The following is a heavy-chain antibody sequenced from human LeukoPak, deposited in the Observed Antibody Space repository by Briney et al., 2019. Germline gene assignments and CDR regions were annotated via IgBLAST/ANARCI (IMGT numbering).Heavy chain of an antibody. Sequence: SETLSLTCTVSGYSISSGDFWGWIRQPPGKGLEWIGEIYHSGGTNYNPSLKSRITISVDTSKNQFSLKLSSVTAADTAVYYCARLERYYYYYMDVWGKGTTVTISS. CDR2: IYHSGGT. V-gene: IGHV4-38-2*02. D-gene: IGHD1-1*01. J-gene: IGHJ6*03. CDR1: GYSISSGDF. CDR3: ARLERYYYYYMDV.